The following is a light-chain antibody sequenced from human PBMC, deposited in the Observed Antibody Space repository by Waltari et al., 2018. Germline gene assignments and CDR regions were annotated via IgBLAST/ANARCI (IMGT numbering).Light chain of an antibody. Sequence: EIALVQSPGSLSLSPGESATISCRASQSVSDSYSAWFQHKPGKPPRHLIFGTSTRATGIPDRFSGRGSGIEFTLTISRVEAEDFAVYFCQHYGTSLPWTFGQGTKVEIK. CDR2: GTS. CDR1: QSVSDSY. J-gene: IGKJ1*01. V-gene: IGKV3-20*01. CDR3: QHYGTSLPWT.